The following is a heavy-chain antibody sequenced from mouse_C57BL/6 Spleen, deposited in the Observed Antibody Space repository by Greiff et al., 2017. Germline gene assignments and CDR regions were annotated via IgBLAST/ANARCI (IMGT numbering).Heavy chain of an antibody. V-gene: IGHV1-82*01. CDR1: GYAFSSSW. J-gene: IGHJ4*01. CDR3: ARSVDY. CDR2: IYPGDGDT. Sequence: VQLQQSGPELVKPGASVKISCKASGYAFSSSWMNWVKQRPGKGLEWIGRIYPGDGDTNYNGKFKGKATLTADKSSSTAYMQLSSRTSEDSAVYFCARSVDYWGQGTSVTVSS.